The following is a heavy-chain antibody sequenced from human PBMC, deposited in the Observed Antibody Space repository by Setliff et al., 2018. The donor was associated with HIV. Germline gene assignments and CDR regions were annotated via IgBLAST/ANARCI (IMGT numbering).Heavy chain of an antibody. CDR3: ARAGAAETSHFDY. D-gene: IGHD2-15*01. CDR1: GETFSSYA. V-gene: IGHV1-18*01. CDR2: IGAFNGNT. Sequence: ASVKVSCKASGETFSSYAINWVRQAPGQGLEWMGWIGAFNGNTHYPQNLQGRVTMTTDTSTRTAYMELRSLRSDDTAVYFCARAGAAETSHFDYWGQGTLVTVSS. J-gene: IGHJ4*02.